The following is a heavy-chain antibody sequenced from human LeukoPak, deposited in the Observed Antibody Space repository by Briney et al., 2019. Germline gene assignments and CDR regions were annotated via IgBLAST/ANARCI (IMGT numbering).Heavy chain of an antibody. Sequence: GGSLRLSCAASGFTSSSYSMNWVRQAPGKGLEWVSSISSSSSYIYYADSVKGRFTISRDNAKNSLYLQMNSLRAEDTAVYYCARAMVRGFQSGPWGQGTLVTVSS. D-gene: IGHD3-10*01. CDR3: ARAMVRGFQSGP. V-gene: IGHV3-21*01. CDR1: GFTSSSYS. J-gene: IGHJ5*02. CDR2: ISSSSSYI.